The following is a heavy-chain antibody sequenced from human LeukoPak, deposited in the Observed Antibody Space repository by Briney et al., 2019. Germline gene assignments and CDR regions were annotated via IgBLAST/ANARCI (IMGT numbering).Heavy chain of an antibody. Sequence: SETLYLTCTVSGVSISSSSYYWSWLRQTPGTGLEWLGYLYYTGKTKYNPSLKRRVTFSLDISKNEFSQKLNSVTAADTAMYYWTRLTIHGKSDYWGQGTLVTVSS. CDR3: TRLTIHGKSDY. CDR2: LYYTGKT. CDR1: GVSISSSSYY. J-gene: IGHJ4*02. V-gene: IGHV4-61*01. D-gene: IGHD4/OR15-4a*01.